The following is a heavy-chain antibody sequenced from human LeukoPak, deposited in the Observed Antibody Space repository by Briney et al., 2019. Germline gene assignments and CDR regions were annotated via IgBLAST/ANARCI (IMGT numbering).Heavy chain of an antibody. CDR1: GGTFSSYA. J-gene: IGHJ1*01. D-gene: IGHD2-21*02. CDR3: ARDGGGAYCGGDCYTYFQH. V-gene: IGHV1-69*05. CDR2: IIPIFGTA. Sequence: SVKVSCKASGGTFSSYAISWVRQAPGQGLEWMGRIIPIFGTANYAQKFQGRVTITTDESTSTAYMELSSLRSEGTAVYYCARDGGGAYCGGDCYTYFQHWGQGTLVTVSS.